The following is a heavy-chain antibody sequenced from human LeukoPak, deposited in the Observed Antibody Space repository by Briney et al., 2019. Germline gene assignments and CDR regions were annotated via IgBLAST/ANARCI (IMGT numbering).Heavy chain of an antibody. CDR2: ISYDGSNK. CDR1: GFTFSSYA. D-gene: IGHD6-19*01. Sequence: GRSLRLSCAASGFTFSSYAMHWVRQAPGKGLEWVAVISYDGSNKYYADSVKGRFTISRDNSKNTLYLQMNSLRAEDTAVYYCARDPGHRGQWLSGYYYYGMDVWGQGTTVTVSS. J-gene: IGHJ6*02. CDR3: ARDPGHRGQWLSGYYYYGMDV. V-gene: IGHV3-30-3*01.